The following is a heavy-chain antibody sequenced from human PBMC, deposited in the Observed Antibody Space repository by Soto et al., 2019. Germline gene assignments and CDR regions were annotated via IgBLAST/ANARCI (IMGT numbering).Heavy chain of an antibody. V-gene: IGHV1-2*02. CDR2: ISPYSGGT. D-gene: IGHD3-3*01. Sequence: QVQLVQSGAEVKKPGASVKVSCKPSGYTFTDYYLHWVRQAPGQGLEWMGCISPYSGGTNAAQKFQGRVTMSSNTFISTVYMELNIRRSDDTSLYFCARDSAITIFGVLSFCSKSLDVWGQGTTVIVSS. CDR3: ARDSAITIFGVLSFCSKSLDV. J-gene: IGHJ6*01. CDR1: GYTFTDYY.